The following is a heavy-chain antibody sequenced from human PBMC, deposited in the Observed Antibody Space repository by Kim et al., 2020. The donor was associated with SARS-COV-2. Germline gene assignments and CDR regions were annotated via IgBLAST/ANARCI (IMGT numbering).Heavy chain of an antibody. V-gene: IGHV4-4*02. D-gene: IGHD6-6*01. CDR3: ARCLGESSSFSFDA. Sequence: SETLSLTCGVSGDSITNINWWTWVRQPPGKGLEWIGEIYHRGITNYNPSLKSRVTMSIDKSKSQFSLRLTSVTAADTAVYFCARCLGESSSFSFDAWGQGTLVTVSS. J-gene: IGHJ5*02. CDR1: GDSITNINW. CDR2: IYHRGIT.